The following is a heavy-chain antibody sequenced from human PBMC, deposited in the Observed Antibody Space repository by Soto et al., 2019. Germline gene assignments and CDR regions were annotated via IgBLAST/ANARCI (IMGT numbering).Heavy chain of an antibody. CDR3: ARGWFGPDV. Sequence: EVQLVESGGGLVQPGGSLRRSCAASGFTLSGRSMHWVRQAPGKGLVYVSGIDSSGTDSSYADSVKGRFNSSRDNAKNMLFLQMNSLRVVDTAVYYCARGWFGPDVWGTGTTVTVSS. J-gene: IGHJ6*04. CDR2: IDSSGTDS. V-gene: IGHV3-74*01. CDR1: GFTLSGRS. D-gene: IGHD3-10*01.